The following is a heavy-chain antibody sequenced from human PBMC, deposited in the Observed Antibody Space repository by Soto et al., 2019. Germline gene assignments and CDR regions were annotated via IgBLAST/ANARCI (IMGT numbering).Heavy chain of an antibody. CDR2: IIPIFGTA. V-gene: IGHV1-69*13. D-gene: IGHD2-15*01. Sequence: ASVKVSCKASGGTFSSYAISWVRQAPGQGLEWMGGIIPIFGTANYAQKFQGRVTITADESTSTAYMELSSLRSEDTAVYYCARAHSDPGLGFVAVVAANAFDIWGQGTMVTV. CDR3: ARAHSDPGLGFVAVVAANAFDI. J-gene: IGHJ3*02. CDR1: GGTFSSYA.